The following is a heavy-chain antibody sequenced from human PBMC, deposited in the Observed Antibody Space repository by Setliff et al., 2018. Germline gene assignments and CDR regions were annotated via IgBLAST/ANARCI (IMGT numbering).Heavy chain of an antibody. D-gene: IGHD6-6*01. Sequence: PGGSLRLSCAASGFTFSSYSMSWVRQAPGKGLDWVSAINNVGITTYHADSVKGRFAISRDNSKNTLHLQMNSLRAEDTAVYYCAKSSGSSSSTNLEYLGPGTLVTVSS. CDR1: GFTFSSYS. CDR3: AKSSGSSSSTNLEY. V-gene: IGHV3-23*01. CDR2: INNVGITT. J-gene: IGHJ4*02.